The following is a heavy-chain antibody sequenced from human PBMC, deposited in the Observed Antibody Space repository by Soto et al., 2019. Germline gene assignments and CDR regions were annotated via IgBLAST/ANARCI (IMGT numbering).Heavy chain of an antibody. CDR2: IFYSGST. V-gene: IGHV4-39*01. CDR1: GVSINTNNYY. J-gene: IGHJ4*02. Sequence: SATLSLTCTVSGVSINTNNYYLGWVRQPPGKGLEWIGNIFYSGSTFYNPSLRSRLTISVDTSKNQFSLRLNSVTAADAAVYYCAGFVVPASRNTGFDYWGQGTLVTVSS. D-gene: IGHD2-15*01. CDR3: AGFVVPASRNTGFDY.